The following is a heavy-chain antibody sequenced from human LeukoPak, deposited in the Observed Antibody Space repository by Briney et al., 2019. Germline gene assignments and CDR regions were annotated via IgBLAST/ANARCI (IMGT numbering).Heavy chain of an antibody. V-gene: IGHV4-59*02. Sequence: SETLSLTCTASGNSVTSYYWSWIRQPPGKGLEWIGYGDHFGGAIYNPSLKSRVTISVDSSKNQFSLRLTSVTAADTAVYHCARLSDLYNGTYLLDSWSQGTLVTVSS. CDR1: GNSVTSYY. J-gene: IGHJ4*02. D-gene: IGHD1-26*01. CDR3: ARLSDLYNGTYLLDS. CDR2: GDHFGGA.